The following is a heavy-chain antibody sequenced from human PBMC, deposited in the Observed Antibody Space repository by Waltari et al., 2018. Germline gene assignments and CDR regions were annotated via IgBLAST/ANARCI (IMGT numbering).Heavy chain of an antibody. J-gene: IGHJ4*02. CDR3: AREGSSGWFFY. D-gene: IGHD6-19*01. Sequence: QVQLVQSGAEVKKPGASVKVSCKASGYTFTNYGLSWVRQAPGQGLEGMAWISPYNGNTKCAQEFQGRVTLTTDTSTSTVYMELRNLRSDDTALYYCAREGSSGWFFYWGQGTLVTVSS. V-gene: IGHV1-18*01. CDR1: GYTFTNYG. CDR2: ISPYNGNT.